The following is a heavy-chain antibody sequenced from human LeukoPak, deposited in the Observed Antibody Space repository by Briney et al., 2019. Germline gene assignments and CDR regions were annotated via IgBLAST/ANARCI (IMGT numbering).Heavy chain of an antibody. Sequence: PGGSLRLSCAASGFTFSSYAMSWVRQAPGKGXEWVSAISGSGGSTYYADSVKGRFTISRDNSKNTLYLQMNSLRAEDTAVYYCAKSRETYDFWSGYYFSDYWGQGTLVTVSS. V-gene: IGHV3-23*01. CDR1: GFTFSSYA. J-gene: IGHJ4*02. CDR2: ISGSGGST. CDR3: AKSRETYDFWSGYYFSDY. D-gene: IGHD3-3*01.